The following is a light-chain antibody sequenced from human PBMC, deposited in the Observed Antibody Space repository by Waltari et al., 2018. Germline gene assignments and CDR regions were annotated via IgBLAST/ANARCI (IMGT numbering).Light chain of an antibody. V-gene: IGLV2-14*01. Sequence: QSALTQPASVSGSPGQSITISCPGTSSDVGGYNYVSWYQEHPGKAPKHMIYDVSKRPSGVSNRFSGSKSGNTASLTISGLQAEDEADYYCSSYTSSGTFLFGGGTKLTVL. CDR2: DVS. CDR3: SSYTSSGTFL. CDR1: SSDVGGYNY. J-gene: IGLJ2*01.